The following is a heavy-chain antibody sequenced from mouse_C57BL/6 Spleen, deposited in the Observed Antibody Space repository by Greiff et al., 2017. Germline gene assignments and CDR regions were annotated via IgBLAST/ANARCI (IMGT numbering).Heavy chain of an antibody. CDR2: IHPNSGST. CDR1: GYTFTSYW. D-gene: IGHD1-1*01. J-gene: IGHJ3*01. Sequence: QVQLQQPGAELVKPGASVKLSCKASGYTFTSYWMHWVKQRPGQGLEWIGMIHPNSGSTNYNEKFKSKATLTVDKSSSTAYMQLSSLTSEDSAVYYCARLGYGSSYGFAYWGQGTLVTVSA. V-gene: IGHV1-64*01. CDR3: ARLGYGSSYGFAY.